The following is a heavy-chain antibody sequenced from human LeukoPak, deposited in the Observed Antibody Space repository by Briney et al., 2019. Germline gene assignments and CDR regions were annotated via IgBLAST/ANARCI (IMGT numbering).Heavy chain of an antibody. Sequence: PGGSLRLSCAASGFSVSSNYMSWVRQAPGKGLEWVAVISYDGSDTKSAPSVRGRFTISRDNSKNTLYLQMNSLKTEDTAVYYCAGYCRGGDCYSLLPLDYWGQGTLVTVSS. CDR2: ISYDGSDT. J-gene: IGHJ4*02. CDR1: GFSVSSNY. CDR3: AGYCRGGDCYSLLPLDY. D-gene: IGHD2-15*01. V-gene: IGHV3-30-3*01.